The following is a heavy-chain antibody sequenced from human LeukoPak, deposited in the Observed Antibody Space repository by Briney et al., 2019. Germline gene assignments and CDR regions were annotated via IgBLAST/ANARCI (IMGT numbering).Heavy chain of an antibody. Sequence: AGPLRLSCAASGFTFSSYAMSWVRQAPGKGLQWVSAISGSGGSTYYADSVKGRFTISRDNSKNTLYLQMNSLRAEDTAVYYCAKDGIAALPGDYWGQGTLVTVSS. J-gene: IGHJ4*02. D-gene: IGHD6-13*01. V-gene: IGHV3-23*01. CDR2: ISGSGGST. CDR3: AKDGIAALPGDY. CDR1: GFTFSSYA.